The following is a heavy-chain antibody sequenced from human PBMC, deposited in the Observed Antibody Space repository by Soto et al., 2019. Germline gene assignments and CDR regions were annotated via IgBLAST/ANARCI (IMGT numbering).Heavy chain of an antibody. CDR3: ARIATFGSLNWFDP. D-gene: IGHD3-16*01. CDR2: MNPGSGDT. J-gene: IGHJ5*02. Sequence: ASVKVSCKASGDSFTNNDVPWLRQATGQGLEWMGWMNPGSGDTGYAQKFHGRVTMTRDISIATAYVELSSLRSDDTAIYYCARIATFGSLNWFDPWGQGTLVTVSS. V-gene: IGHV1-8*01. CDR1: GDSFTNND.